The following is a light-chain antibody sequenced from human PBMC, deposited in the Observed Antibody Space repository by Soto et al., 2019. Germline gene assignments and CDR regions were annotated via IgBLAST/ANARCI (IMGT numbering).Light chain of an antibody. Sequence: EIVLPQSPATLSLSPGERATLSCRASQSVISYLAWYQQKPGQAPRLLIYDASNRATGIPARFSGSGSGTYFTLTISSLEPEDFAVYYCQQRSNWPWTFGQGIKVEVK. J-gene: IGKJ1*01. CDR2: DAS. V-gene: IGKV3-11*01. CDR1: QSVISY. CDR3: QQRSNWPWT.